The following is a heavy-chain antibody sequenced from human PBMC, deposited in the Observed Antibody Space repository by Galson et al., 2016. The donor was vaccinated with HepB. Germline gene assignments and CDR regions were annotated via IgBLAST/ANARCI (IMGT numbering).Heavy chain of an antibody. Sequence: LRLSCAASEFTFSTYAMNWVRHAPGKGLEWVAFISYDGTYKYYADSVKGRFTISRDNSKNTLFLQMNSLTAEDTAIYYCAKNPTEKPSEDYWGQGTLVTVSS. V-gene: IGHV3-30*18. CDR1: EFTFSTYA. J-gene: IGHJ4*02. CDR2: ISYDGTYK. CDR3: AKNPTEKPSEDY.